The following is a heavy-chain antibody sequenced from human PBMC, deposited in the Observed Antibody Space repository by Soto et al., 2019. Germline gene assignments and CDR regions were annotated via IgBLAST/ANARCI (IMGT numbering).Heavy chain of an antibody. J-gene: IGHJ4*02. V-gene: IGHV3-15*01. CDR2: IKSKTDGGTT. D-gene: IGHD3-3*01. CDR3: TSHLGVVIIWPGPEKY. Sequence: GGSLRLSCAASGFTFSNAWMSWVRQAPGKGLEWVGRIKSKTDGGTTDYAAPVKGRLTISRDDSKNTLYLQMNSLKTEDTAVYYCTSHLGVVIIWPGPEKYWGQGTLVTVSS. CDR1: GFTFSNAW.